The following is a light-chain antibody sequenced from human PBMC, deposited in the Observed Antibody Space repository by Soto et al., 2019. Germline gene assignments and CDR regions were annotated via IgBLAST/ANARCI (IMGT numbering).Light chain of an antibody. CDR1: QSVSSNY. CDR2: GAS. Sequence: EVMLTQSPGTLSLSPGERATLSCRASQSVSSNYLAWYQQKSGQAPRLLIYGASNRATGIPDRFSGSGSGTDFTLTIRRLEPEDFAVYYCQQYDTSPRTFGPGTKVELK. CDR3: QQYDTSPRT. J-gene: IGKJ1*01. V-gene: IGKV3-20*01.